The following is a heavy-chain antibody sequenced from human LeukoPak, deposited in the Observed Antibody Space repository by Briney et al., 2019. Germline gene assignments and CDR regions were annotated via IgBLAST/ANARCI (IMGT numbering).Heavy chain of an antibody. J-gene: IGHJ3*02. CDR3: ARGVWFGDSQGDAFDI. D-gene: IGHD3-10*01. CDR2: IYSGGST. Sequence: PGGSLRLSCAASGFTVSSNYMSWVRQAPGKGLEWVSVIYSGGSTYYADSVKGRFTISRDNSKNTLYLQMNSLRAEDTAVYYCARGVWFGDSQGDAFDIWGQGTMVTVSS. V-gene: IGHV3-53*01. CDR1: GFTVSSNY.